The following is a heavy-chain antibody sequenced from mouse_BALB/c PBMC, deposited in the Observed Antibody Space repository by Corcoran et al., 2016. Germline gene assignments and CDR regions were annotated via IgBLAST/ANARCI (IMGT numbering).Heavy chain of an antibody. V-gene: IGHV8-12*01. CDR1: GFSLSTSGMG. D-gene: IGHD2-4*01. J-gene: IGHJ3*01. CDR3: ARRGYYDYSWFAY. Sequence: QVTLKEAGPGLLQPSQTLSLTCSFSGFSLSTSGMGVSWIRQPSGKGLEWLAHIYWDDDKRYNPSLKSRLTISKDTSRNQVFLKITSVDTADTATHYCARRGYYDYSWFAYWGQGTLVTVSA. CDR2: IYWDDDK.